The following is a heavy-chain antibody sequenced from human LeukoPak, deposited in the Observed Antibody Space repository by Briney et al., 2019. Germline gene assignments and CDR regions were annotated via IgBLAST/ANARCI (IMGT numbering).Heavy chain of an antibody. J-gene: IGHJ4*02. Sequence: GGSLRLSCAASGFTFSSQTMSWVRQAPGKGLEWVAKMKEDGSEEKYVDSVKGRLTISRDNGKKSLFLKMDSLRAEDTAVYYCVRGGARYFESWGQGTLVTVSS. CDR2: MKEDGSEE. V-gene: IGHV3-7*01. D-gene: IGHD3-16*01. CDR3: VRGGARYFES. CDR1: GFTFSSQT.